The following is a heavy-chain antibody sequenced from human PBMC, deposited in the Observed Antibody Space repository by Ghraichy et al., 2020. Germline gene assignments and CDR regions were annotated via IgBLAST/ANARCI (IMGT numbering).Heavy chain of an antibody. CDR1: GFTFSSHG. J-gene: IGHJ3*01. D-gene: IGHD2-21*01. CDR2: VSSGGRNT. CDR3: AKEGVVVGGDAFDV. V-gene: IGHV3-23*01. Sequence: LSLTCAASGFTFSSHGMSWVRQAPEMGLEWVSAVSSGGRNTYYADPVKGRFTISRGNSQNTLYLQMNSLRTEDTAVYYCAKEGVVVGGDAFDVWGQGTMITVSS.